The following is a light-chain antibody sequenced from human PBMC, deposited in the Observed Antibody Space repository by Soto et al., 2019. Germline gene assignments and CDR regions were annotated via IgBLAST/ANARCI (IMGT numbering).Light chain of an antibody. J-gene: IGKJ5*01. CDR2: DAS. CDR3: QQRSNWIT. CDR1: QSVSSY. V-gene: IGKV3-11*01. Sequence: EIVLTQSPATLSLSPGERATLSCRASQSVSSYLAWYQQKPGQAPRLLIYDASNRATGITARFSRSGSGTDFTLTISSLEPEDFAVYYCQQRSNWITFGQGTRLEIK.